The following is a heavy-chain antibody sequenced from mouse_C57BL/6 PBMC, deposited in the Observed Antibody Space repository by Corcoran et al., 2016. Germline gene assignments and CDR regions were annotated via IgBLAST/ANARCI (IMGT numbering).Heavy chain of an antibody. CDR3: ARMSGGGNPAWFAY. V-gene: IGHV1-66*01. CDR1: GYSFTSYY. J-gene: IGHJ3*01. CDR2: IYPGSGNT. D-gene: IGHD2-1*01. Sequence: QVQLQQSGPELVKPGASVKISCKASGYSFTSYYIHWVKQRPGQGLEWIGWIYPGSGNTKYNEKFKGKATLTADTSSSTAYMQLSSLTSEDSGVYYCARMSGGGNPAWFAYWGQGTLVTVSA.